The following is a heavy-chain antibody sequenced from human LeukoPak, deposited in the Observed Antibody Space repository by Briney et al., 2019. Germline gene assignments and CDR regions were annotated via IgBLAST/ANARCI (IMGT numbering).Heavy chain of an antibody. D-gene: IGHD4-11*01. J-gene: IGHJ4*02. CDR3: ARSDYNDYRGLGF. CDR2: IIPSSGST. Sequence: ASVKVSCKASGYTFTGYHIHWMRQAPGQGLGWMGIIIPSSGSTTYAQKFQGRVTMTRDTSTSTVYMELSSLTSDDTAVYFCARSDYNDYRGLGFWGQGTLVTVSS. V-gene: IGHV1-46*01. CDR1: GYTFTGYH.